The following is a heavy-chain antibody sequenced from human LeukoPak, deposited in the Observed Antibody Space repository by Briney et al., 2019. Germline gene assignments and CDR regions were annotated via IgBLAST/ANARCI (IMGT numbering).Heavy chain of an antibody. Sequence: SETLSLTCTVSGGSISSYYWSWIRQPPGKGLEWIGYIYYSGSTNYNPSLKSRVTISVDTSKNQFSLKLSSVTAADTAVYYCARDRGETYCSCGSCYRLGYGMDVWGKGTTVTVSS. D-gene: IGHD2-15*01. V-gene: IGHV4-59*01. CDR3: ARDRGETYCSCGSCYRLGYGMDV. CDR2: IYYSGST. CDR1: GGSISSYY. J-gene: IGHJ6*04.